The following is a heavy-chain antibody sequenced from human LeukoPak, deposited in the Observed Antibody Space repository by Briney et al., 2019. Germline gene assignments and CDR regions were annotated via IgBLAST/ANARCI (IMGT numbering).Heavy chain of an antibody. D-gene: IGHD3-3*01. Sequence: SETLSLTCAVYGGSFSGYYWSWIRQPPGKGLEWIGEINHSGSTNYNPSLKSRVTISVDTSKNQFSLKLSSVTAADTAVYYRARGPGGFWSGYYLDYWGQGTLVTVSS. V-gene: IGHV4-34*01. CDR2: INHSGST. J-gene: IGHJ4*02. CDR3: ARGPGGFWSGYYLDY. CDR1: GGSFSGYY.